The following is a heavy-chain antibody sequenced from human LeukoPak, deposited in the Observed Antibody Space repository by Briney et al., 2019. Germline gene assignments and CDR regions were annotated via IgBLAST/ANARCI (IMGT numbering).Heavy chain of an antibody. CDR3: ARARVGRGLAPFRY. CDR1: GGSISSSSYY. J-gene: IGHJ4*02. V-gene: IGHV4-39*07. Sequence: SETLSLTCTVSGGSISSSSYYWGWIRQPPGKGLEWIGSIYYSGSTYYNPSLKSRVTISVDTSKNQFSLKLSPVTAADTAVYYCARARVGRGLAPFRYWGQGTLVTVSS. CDR2: IYYSGST. D-gene: IGHD6-19*01.